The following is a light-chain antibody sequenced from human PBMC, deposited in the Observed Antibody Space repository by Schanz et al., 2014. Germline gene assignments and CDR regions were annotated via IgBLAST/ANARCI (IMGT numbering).Light chain of an antibody. CDR1: QGISSY. J-gene: IGKJ1*01. V-gene: IGKV1-9*01. Sequence: IQLTQSPSSLSASVGDRVTITCRASQGISSYLAWYQQKPGKAPNLLIYSASTLQSGVPSRFSGSGSGTDFTLTISNLQPEDFATYYCQKYNSAPRTFGQGTKVEIK. CDR2: SAS. CDR3: QKYNSAPRT.